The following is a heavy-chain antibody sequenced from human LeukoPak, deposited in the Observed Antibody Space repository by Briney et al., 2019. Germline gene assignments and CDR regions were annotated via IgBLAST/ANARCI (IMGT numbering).Heavy chain of an antibody. CDR2: INRGGRT. Sequence: SETLSLTCAVNGGSFSDYLWTWIRQSPGKGLEWIGEINRGGRTNFNPSLKSRVTISADRSKYHFSLTLRSVTAVDTAVYYCARGKRVWFGELMTSFSYFYIDVWGRGTTVIVSS. CDR3: ARGKRVWFGELMTSFSYFYIDV. J-gene: IGHJ6*03. V-gene: IGHV4-34*01. CDR1: GGSFSDYL. D-gene: IGHD3-10*01.